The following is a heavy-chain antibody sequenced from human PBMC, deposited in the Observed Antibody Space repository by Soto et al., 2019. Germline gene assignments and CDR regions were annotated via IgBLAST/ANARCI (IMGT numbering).Heavy chain of an antibody. J-gene: IGHJ6*02. Sequence: GGALRLSCAASGFTFSSYGMHWVRQAPGKGLEWVAFIWYDGSNKYYADSVKGRFTISRDNSKNTLYLQMNSLRAEDTAVYYCARAPCGGDCYPTIAYYYYGMDVWGQGTTVTVSS. CDR1: GFTFSSYG. CDR3: ARAPCGGDCYPTIAYYYYGMDV. V-gene: IGHV3-33*01. CDR2: IWYDGSNK. D-gene: IGHD2-21*02.